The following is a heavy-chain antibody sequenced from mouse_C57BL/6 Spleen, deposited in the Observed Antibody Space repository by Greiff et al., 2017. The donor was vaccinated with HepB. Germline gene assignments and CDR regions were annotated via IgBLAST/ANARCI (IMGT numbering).Heavy chain of an antibody. CDR3: AYYYGSSYFDD. D-gene: IGHD1-1*01. Sequence: VQLKESVAELVRPGASVKLSCTASGFNIKNTYMHWVKQRPEQGLEWIGRIDPANGNTKYAPKFQGKATITADTYSNTAYLQHSSLTSEDTAIYYCAYYYGSSYFDDWGQGTTLTVSS. CDR2: IDPANGNT. CDR1: GFNIKNTY. V-gene: IGHV14-3*01. J-gene: IGHJ2*01.